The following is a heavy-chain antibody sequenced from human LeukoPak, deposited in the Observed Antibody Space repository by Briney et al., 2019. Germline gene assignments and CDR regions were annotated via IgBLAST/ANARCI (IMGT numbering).Heavy chain of an antibody. CDR1: GFTFSSHA. CDR3: AKGVVGGVVPAAIYFDY. J-gene: IGHJ4*02. V-gene: IGHV3-23*01. Sequence: GGSLRLSCAASGFTFSSHAMSWVRQAPGKGLEWVSAISGSGGSTYYADSVKGRFTISRDNSKNTLYLQMNSLRAEDTAVYYCAKGVVGGVVPAAIYFDYWGQGTLVTVSS. CDR2: ISGSGGST. D-gene: IGHD2-2*02.